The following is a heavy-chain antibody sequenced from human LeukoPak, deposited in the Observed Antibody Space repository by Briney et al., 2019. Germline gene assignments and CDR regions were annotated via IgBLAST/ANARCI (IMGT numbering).Heavy chain of an antibody. Sequence: ASVKVSCKASGYTFTSYGISWVRQAPGQGLEWMGWISAYNGSTNYAQKLQGRVTMTTDTSTSTAYMELRSLRSDDTAVYYCARRPISKYYYGMDVWGQGTTVTVSS. J-gene: IGHJ6*02. CDR2: ISAYNGST. CDR1: GYTFTSYG. V-gene: IGHV1-18*01. CDR3: ARRPISKYYYGMDV.